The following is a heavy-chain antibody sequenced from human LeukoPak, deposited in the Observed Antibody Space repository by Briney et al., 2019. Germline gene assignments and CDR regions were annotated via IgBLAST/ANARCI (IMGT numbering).Heavy chain of an antibody. J-gene: IGHJ4*02. V-gene: IGHV6-1*01. CDR3: ARVSYSSGWNYFDY. CDR1: GDSVSSNSAA. D-gene: IGHD6-19*01. Sequence: SQTLSLTCAISGDSVSSNSAAWNWIRQSPSRGLEWLGRTYYRSKWYNDYAVSVKSRITINPDTSKNQFSLQLDSVTPEDTAVYYCARVSYSSGWNYFDYWGQGTLVTVSS. CDR2: TYYRSKWYN.